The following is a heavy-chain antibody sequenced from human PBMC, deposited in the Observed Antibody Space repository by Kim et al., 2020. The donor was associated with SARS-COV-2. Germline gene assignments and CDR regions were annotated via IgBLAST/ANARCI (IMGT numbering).Heavy chain of an antibody. D-gene: IGHD6-6*01. CDR1: GYSFTSYW. Sequence: GESLKISCKGSGYSFTSYWIGWVRQMPGKGLEWMGIIYPGDSDTRYSPSFQGQVTISADKSISTAYLQWSSLKASDTAMYYCARLYGRSIAALSVYYYYYGMDVWGQGTTVTVSS. CDR3: ARLYGRSIAALSVYYYYYGMDV. CDR2: IYPGDSDT. J-gene: IGHJ6*02. V-gene: IGHV5-51*01.